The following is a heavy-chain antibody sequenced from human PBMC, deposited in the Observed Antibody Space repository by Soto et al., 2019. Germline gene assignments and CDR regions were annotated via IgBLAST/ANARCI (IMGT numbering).Heavy chain of an antibody. CDR2: ISYDGSNK. CDR3: AKISGYYSGDAFDV. D-gene: IGHD3-22*01. J-gene: IGHJ3*01. V-gene: IGHV3-30*18. CDR1: GFTFSSYG. Sequence: ESGGGVVQPGRSLRLSCAASGFTFSSYGMHWVRQAPGKGLEWVAVISYDGSNKYYADSVKGRFTISRDNSKNTLYLQMNSLRAEDTAVYYCAKISGYYSGDAFDVWGQGTMVTVSS.